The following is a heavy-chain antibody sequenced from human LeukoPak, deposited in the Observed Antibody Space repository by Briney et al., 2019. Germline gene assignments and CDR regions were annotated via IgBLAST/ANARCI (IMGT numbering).Heavy chain of an antibody. CDR1: GFTVSSNY. Sequence: PGGSLRLSCAASGFTVSSNYMSWVRQAPGKGLEWVSVIYSGGSTYYADSVKGRFTISRHNSKNTLYLQMNSLRAEDTAVYYRARVAGDYDILTGYSPSGAFDIWGQGTMVTVSS. CDR2: IYSGGST. V-gene: IGHV3-53*04. D-gene: IGHD3-9*01. J-gene: IGHJ3*02. CDR3: ARVAGDYDILTGYSPSGAFDI.